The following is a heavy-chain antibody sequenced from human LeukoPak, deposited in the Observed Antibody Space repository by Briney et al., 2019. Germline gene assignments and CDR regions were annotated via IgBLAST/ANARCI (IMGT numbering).Heavy chain of an antibody. CDR2: INPNSGGT. V-gene: IGHV1-2*02. Sequence: ASVKVSCKASGYTFTGYYMHWVRQAPGQGRKWMGWINPNSGGTNYAQKFQGRVTMTRDTSISTAYMELSRLRSDDTAVYYCARDGYDSSGHRYYFDYWGQGTLVTVSS. J-gene: IGHJ4*02. CDR1: GYTFTGYY. D-gene: IGHD3-22*01. CDR3: ARDGYDSSGHRYYFDY.